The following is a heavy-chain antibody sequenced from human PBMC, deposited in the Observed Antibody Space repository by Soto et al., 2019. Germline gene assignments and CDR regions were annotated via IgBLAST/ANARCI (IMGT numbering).Heavy chain of an antibody. CDR2: IYYSGST. CDR1: GGSISSSSYY. J-gene: IGHJ6*03. V-gene: IGHV4-39*01. Sequence: QLQLQESGPGLVKPSETLSLTCTVSGGSISSSSYYWGWIRQPPGKGLEWIGSIYYSGSTYYNPSLKSRVTISVDTSKNQFSLKLSSVTAADTAVYYCERGRRYSYGTPYYYYMDVWGKGTTVTVSS. D-gene: IGHD5-18*01. CDR3: ERGRRYSYGTPYYYYMDV.